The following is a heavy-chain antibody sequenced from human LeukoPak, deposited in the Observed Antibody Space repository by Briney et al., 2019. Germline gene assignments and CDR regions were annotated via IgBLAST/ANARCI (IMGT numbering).Heavy chain of an antibody. CDR1: GFTFSSYS. Sequence: PGGSLRLSCAASGFTFSSYSMNWVRQAPGKGLEWVSSISSSSSYIYYADSVKGRFTISRDNAKNSLYLQMNSLRAEDTAVYYCAKGDDILTGYLSYFDYWGQGTLVTVSS. CDR2: ISSSSSYI. V-gene: IGHV3-21*04. D-gene: IGHD3-9*01. J-gene: IGHJ4*02. CDR3: AKGDDILTGYLSYFDY.